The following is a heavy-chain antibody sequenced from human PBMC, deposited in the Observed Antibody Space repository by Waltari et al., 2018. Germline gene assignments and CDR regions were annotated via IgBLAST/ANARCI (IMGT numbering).Heavy chain of an antibody. CDR3: ARMVRGYCSSTSCHTDH. CDR2: IYYNGGP. J-gene: IGHJ4*02. D-gene: IGHD2-2*01. Sequence: QLQLQESGPGLVKPSETLSLTCTLSGGSISSSSYYWGWVRQPPGKGLEWIGSIYYNGGPTDIPSFKIRVTMSADPSKNQFSLRVSSVTAADTAVFYCARMVRGYCSSTSCHTDHWGQGTLVTVSS. V-gene: IGHV4-39*07. CDR1: GGSISSSSYY.